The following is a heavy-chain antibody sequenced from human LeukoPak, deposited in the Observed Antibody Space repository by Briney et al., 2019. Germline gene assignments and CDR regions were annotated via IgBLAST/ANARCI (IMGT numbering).Heavy chain of an antibody. CDR1: GGSISSGGYY. CDR2: IYYSGST. Sequence: SETLSVTCTVSGGSISSGGYYRSWIRQHPGKGLEWIGYIYYSGSTYYNPSLKSRVTISVDTSKNQFSLKLSSVTAADTAVYYCARVESITFGGVIGDFDYWGQGTLVTVSS. D-gene: IGHD3-16*02. V-gene: IGHV4-31*03. CDR3: ARVESITFGGVIGDFDY. J-gene: IGHJ4*02.